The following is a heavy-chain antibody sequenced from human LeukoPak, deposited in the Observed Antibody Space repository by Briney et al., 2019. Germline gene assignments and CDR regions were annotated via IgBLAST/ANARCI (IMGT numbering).Heavy chain of an antibody. CDR2: ITSPVGRI. D-gene: IGHD6-19*01. Sequence: PGGSLRLSCAASGFIFSNYAMSWVRQAPGKGLEWVSSITSPVGRIYYADSLKGRITISRDNARSSLYLQMTSLRAEDTAVYYCATDGRSSGWYGFDYWGQGTLVTVSS. CDR1: GFIFSNYA. J-gene: IGHJ4*02. V-gene: IGHV3-21*01. CDR3: ATDGRSSGWYGFDY.